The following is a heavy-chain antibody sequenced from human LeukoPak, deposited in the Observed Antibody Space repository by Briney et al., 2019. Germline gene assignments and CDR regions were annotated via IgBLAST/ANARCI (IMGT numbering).Heavy chain of an antibody. Sequence: PGGSLRLSCAASGFTFSSYGMHWVPQAPGKGPEWVAVISDDGSNEYYADSVKGRFTISRDNSKNTLYLQMNSLRAEDTAVYYCAKERSSGWYYFQYWGQGTRVTVSS. J-gene: IGHJ4*02. D-gene: IGHD6-19*01. CDR2: ISDDGSNE. CDR1: GFTFSSYG. CDR3: AKERSSGWYYFQY. V-gene: IGHV3-30*18.